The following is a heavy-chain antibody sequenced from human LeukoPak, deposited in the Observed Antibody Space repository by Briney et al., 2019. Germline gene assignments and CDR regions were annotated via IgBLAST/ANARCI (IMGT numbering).Heavy chain of an antibody. J-gene: IGHJ4*02. D-gene: IGHD6-19*01. CDR2: IYTSGST. CDR1: GGSISSYY. Sequence: PSETLSLTCTVSGGSISSYYWSWIRQPAGKGLEWIGRIYTSGSTNYNPSLKSRVTISLDTSKNQFSLKLSSVTAADTAVYFCVTGYNSGWPDYWGQGTLVTVSS. V-gene: IGHV4-4*07. CDR3: VTGYNSGWPDY.